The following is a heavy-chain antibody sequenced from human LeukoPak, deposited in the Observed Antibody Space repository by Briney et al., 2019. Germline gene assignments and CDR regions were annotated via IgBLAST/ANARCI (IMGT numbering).Heavy chain of an antibody. V-gene: IGHV1-18*01. CDR2: ISAYNGNT. J-gene: IGHJ3*02. CDR3: ARKLVTTVTTVDAFDI. CDR1: GYTFTSYG. D-gene: IGHD4-17*01. Sequence: ASVKVSCTASGYTFTSYGISWVRQAPGQGLEWMGWISAYNGNTNYAQKLQGRVTMTTDTSTSTASMELRSLRSDDTAVYYCARKLVTTVTTVDAFDIWGQGTMVTVSS.